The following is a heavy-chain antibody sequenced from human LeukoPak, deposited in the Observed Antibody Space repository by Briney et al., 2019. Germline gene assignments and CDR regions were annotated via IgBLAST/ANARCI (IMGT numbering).Heavy chain of an antibody. Sequence: SETLSLTCAVYGGSFSGYYWSWIRQPPGKGLEWIGEINHSGSTNYNPSLKSRVTISVDTSKNQFSLTLSSVTAADTAVYYCARYPQGATGRWFGELSHFDYWGQGTLVTVSS. V-gene: IGHV4-34*01. CDR1: GGSFSGYY. D-gene: IGHD3-10*01. J-gene: IGHJ4*02. CDR2: INHSGST. CDR3: ARYPQGATGRWFGELSHFDY.